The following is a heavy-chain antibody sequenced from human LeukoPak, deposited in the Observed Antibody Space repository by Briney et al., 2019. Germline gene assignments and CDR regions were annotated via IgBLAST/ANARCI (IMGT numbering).Heavy chain of an antibody. CDR2: INQDGSQK. D-gene: IGHD4-17*01. Sequence: GGSLRLSCAVSGFTFSNYWMSGFRQAPGKGLEWVANINQDGSQKFSVDSVKGRFTISRDNAKNSLSLQMNSLRVEDTAVYYCARDWFDGDYDRFDYRGQGTLVTVSS. V-gene: IGHV3-7*03. CDR1: GFTFSNYW. J-gene: IGHJ4*02. CDR3: ARDWFDGDYDRFDY.